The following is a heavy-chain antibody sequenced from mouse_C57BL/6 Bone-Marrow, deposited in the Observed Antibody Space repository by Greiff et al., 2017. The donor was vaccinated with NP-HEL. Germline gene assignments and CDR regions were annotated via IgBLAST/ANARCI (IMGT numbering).Heavy chain of an antibody. CDR1: GYTFTSYG. CDR2: IYPRSGST. Sequence: QVQLQQSGAELARPGASVKLSCKASGYTFTSYGISWVKQRPGQGLEWIGKIYPRSGSTYYNEKFKGKATLTADKSSSTAYMELRSLTSEDSAVYFCAREGSNYVVFAYWGQGTLVTVAA. V-gene: IGHV1-81*01. CDR3: AREGSNYVVFAY. J-gene: IGHJ3*01. D-gene: IGHD2-5*01.